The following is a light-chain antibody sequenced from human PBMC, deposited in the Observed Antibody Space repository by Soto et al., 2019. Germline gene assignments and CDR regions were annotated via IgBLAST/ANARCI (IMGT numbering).Light chain of an antibody. CDR1: RSVSID. V-gene: IGKV3-20*01. J-gene: IGKJ1*01. Sequence: EIGVYQSPATLSVSPGERATLSCRASRSVSIDLAWYQQTPGQAPRLLIYGASSRATGIPDRFSGSGSGTDFTLTISRLEPEDFAVYFCQQYGSSPTTFGQGTKVDI. CDR2: GAS. CDR3: QQYGSSPTT.